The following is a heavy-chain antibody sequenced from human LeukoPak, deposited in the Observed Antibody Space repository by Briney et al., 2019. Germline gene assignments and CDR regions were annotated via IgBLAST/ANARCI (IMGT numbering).Heavy chain of an antibody. J-gene: IGHJ4*02. CDR1: GYTFTGYY. CDR2: INPNSGGT. V-gene: IGHV1-2*06. Sequence: ASVKVSCKAPGYTFTGYYMHWVRQAPGQGLEWMGRINPNSGGTNYAQKFQGRVTMTRDTSISTAYMELSRLRSDDTAVYYCARVRSILVGAATCDYWGQGTLVTVSS. CDR3: ARVRSILVGAATCDY. D-gene: IGHD1-26*01.